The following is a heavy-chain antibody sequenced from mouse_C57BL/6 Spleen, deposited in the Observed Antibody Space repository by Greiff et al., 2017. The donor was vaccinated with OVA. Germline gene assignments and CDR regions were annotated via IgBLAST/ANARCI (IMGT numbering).Heavy chain of an antibody. CDR3: ARRHYGSSPYAMDY. J-gene: IGHJ4*01. D-gene: IGHD1-1*01. V-gene: IGHV1-69*01. CDR2: IDPSDSYT. CDR1: GYTFTSYW. Sequence: QVQLQQSGAELVMPGASVKLSCKASGYTFTSYWMHWVKQRPGQGLECIGEIDPSDSYTNSNQKFKGKSTLTVDTSSSTAYMQLSSLTSEDSAVYYCARRHYGSSPYAMDYWGQGTSVTVSS.